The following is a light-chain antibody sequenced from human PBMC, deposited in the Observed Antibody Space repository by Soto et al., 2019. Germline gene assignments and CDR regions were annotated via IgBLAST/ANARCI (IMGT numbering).Light chain of an antibody. CDR1: SSDGGAYNL. J-gene: IGLJ1*01. Sequence: QSALTQPASVSGSPGQSITISCTGTSSDGGAYNLVSWYQHHPDKAPKLMISEVSNRPSGVSDRFSGSKSGNTASLTISGLQAEDEADYYCASLTTTNFVFGTGTKVTVL. V-gene: IGLV2-14*01. CDR2: EVS. CDR3: ASLTTTNFV.